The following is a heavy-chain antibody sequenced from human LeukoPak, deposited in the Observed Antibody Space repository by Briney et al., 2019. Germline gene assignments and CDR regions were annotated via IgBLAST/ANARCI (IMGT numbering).Heavy chain of an antibody. D-gene: IGHD3-16*01. Sequence: PGGSLRLSCAASGFTFSSYAMSWVRQAPGKGLEWVSAISGSGGSTYYADSVKGRFTISRDNSKNTLYLQMNSLRAEDTAVYYCAKDQPQYSYGPDAFDIWGQGTMVTVSS. CDR3: AKDQPQYSYGPDAFDI. V-gene: IGHV3-23*01. CDR2: ISGSGGST. J-gene: IGHJ3*02. CDR1: GFTFSSYA.